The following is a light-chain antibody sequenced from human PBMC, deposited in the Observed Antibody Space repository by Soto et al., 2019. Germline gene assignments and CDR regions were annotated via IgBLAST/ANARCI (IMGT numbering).Light chain of an antibody. CDR2: DAS. V-gene: IGKV3-11*01. Sequence: EIVLTQSPATLSFSPGERATLSCRASQSVYSYLAWYQQRPGQAPRLLIYDASNRATGIPARFSGSGSGTDFTLTISSLEPEDFALYYCQQRSTWPPAFGQGTKLEIK. J-gene: IGKJ2*01. CDR1: QSVYSY. CDR3: QQRSTWPPA.